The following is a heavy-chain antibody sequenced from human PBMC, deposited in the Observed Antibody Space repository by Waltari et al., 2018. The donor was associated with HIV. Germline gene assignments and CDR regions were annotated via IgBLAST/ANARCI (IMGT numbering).Heavy chain of an antibody. V-gene: IGHV4-39*01. Sequence: QLQLQESGPGLVKPSETLSLTRTVSDGSIDRSSYYWGWIRQPPGKGLEWIGSIYYSGSTYDNPSLKSRVTISVDTSKNRFSLKLSSVTAADTAVYYCARHVGGYDSSGYFPYYFDYWGQGALVTVSS. CDR3: ARHVGGYDSSGYFPYYFDY. D-gene: IGHD3-22*01. J-gene: IGHJ4*02. CDR1: DGSIDRSSYY. CDR2: IYYSGST.